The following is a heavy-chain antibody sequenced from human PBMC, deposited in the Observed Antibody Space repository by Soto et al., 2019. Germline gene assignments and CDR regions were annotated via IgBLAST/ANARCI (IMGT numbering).Heavy chain of an antibody. CDR2: IWYDGSNK. D-gene: IGHD5-18*01. V-gene: IGHV3-33*01. CDR3: ARDHHTAMVQDV. CDR1: GFTFSSYG. Sequence: QVQLVESGGGVVQPGRSLRLSCAASGFTFSSYGMHWVRQAPGKGLEWVAVIWYDGSNKYYTDSVKGRFTISRDNSKSTLYLQMNSLSAEDTAVYYCARDHHTAMVQDVWGQGTTVTVSS. J-gene: IGHJ6*02.